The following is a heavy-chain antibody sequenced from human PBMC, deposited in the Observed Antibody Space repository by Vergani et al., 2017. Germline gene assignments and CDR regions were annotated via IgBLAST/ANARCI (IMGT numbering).Heavy chain of an antibody. D-gene: IGHD4-17*01. CDR2: ISYDGSNK. CDR1: GFSLSTYT. V-gene: IGHV3-30-3*01. Sequence: VQLVESGGGLVNPGGCLTLSCVASGFSLSTYTFNWVRQAPGGGLEWVAVISYDGSNKYYADSVKGRFTISRDNSKNTLYLQMNSLRAEDTAVYYCARGASGDYVSSFDYWGQGTLVTVSS. J-gene: IGHJ4*02. CDR3: ARGASGDYVSSFDY.